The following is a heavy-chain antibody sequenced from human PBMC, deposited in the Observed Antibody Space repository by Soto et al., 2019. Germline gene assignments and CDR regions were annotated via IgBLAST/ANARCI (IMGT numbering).Heavy chain of an antibody. CDR2: TSYDERIK. Sequence: SVGSLRLSCTASGFIFSNYAMHWVLQAPGKGLEWVAVTSYDERIKYHAESVKGRFTISRDNSKNTLYLQMNSLRPEDTALYYCATDEGGGYFYGVNYWGQGTLVTVSS. V-gene: IGHV3-30*04. CDR3: ATDEGGGYFYGVNY. D-gene: IGHD3-22*01. J-gene: IGHJ4*02. CDR1: GFIFSNYA.